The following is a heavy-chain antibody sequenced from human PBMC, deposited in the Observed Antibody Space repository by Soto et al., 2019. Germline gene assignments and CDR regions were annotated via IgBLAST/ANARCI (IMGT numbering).Heavy chain of an antibody. Sequence: SETLSLPCTVSGGSISSGGYYWSWIRQHPGKGLEWIGYIYYSGSTYYNPSLKSRVTISVDTSKNQFSLKLSSVTAADTAVYYCARGTVTTTYFDYWGQGTLVTVSS. V-gene: IGHV4-31*03. CDR2: IYYSGST. CDR1: GGSISSGGYY. CDR3: ARGTVTTTYFDY. D-gene: IGHD4-4*01. J-gene: IGHJ4*02.